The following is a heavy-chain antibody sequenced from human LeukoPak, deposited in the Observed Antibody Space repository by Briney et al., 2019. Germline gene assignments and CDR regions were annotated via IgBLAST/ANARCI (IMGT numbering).Heavy chain of an antibody. CDR1: GGSISSGDYY. CDR2: IYYSGST. D-gene: IGHD3-10*01. J-gene: IGHJ4*02. Sequence: SETLSLTCTVSGGSISSGDYYWSWIRQPPGKGLEWIGYIYYSGSTYYNPSLKSRVTISVDTSKNQFSLKLSSVTAADTAVYYCARQHSLSLWFGEPLLFDYWGQGTLVTASS. CDR3: ARQHSLSLWFGEPLLFDY. V-gene: IGHV4-30-4*01.